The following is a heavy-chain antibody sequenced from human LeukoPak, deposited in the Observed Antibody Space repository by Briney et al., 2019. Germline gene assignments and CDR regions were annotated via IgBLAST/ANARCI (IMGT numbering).Heavy chain of an antibody. V-gene: IGHV4-59*01. D-gene: IGHD5-24*01. Sequence: PSETLSLTCTVSGGSISSYYWSWIRQPPGKGLEWIGYIYYSGSTNYNPSLKSRVTISVDTSKNQFSLKLSSVTAADTAVYYCARGDGYNLSRWNDYWGQGTLVPVSS. CDR1: GGSISSYY. CDR3: ARGDGYNLSRWNDY. CDR2: IYYSGST. J-gene: IGHJ4*02.